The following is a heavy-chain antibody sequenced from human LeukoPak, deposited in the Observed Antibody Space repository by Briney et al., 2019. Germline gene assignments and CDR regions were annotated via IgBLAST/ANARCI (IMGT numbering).Heavy chain of an antibody. V-gene: IGHV5-51*01. J-gene: IGHJ5*02. Sequence: HGESLKISCKGSGYSFTSYWIGWVRQMPGKVLEWMGIIYPGDSDTRYSPSFQGQVTISADKSISTAYLQWSSLIASDTAMYYCARRDCTNGVCPPWRQGTLVTVSS. CDR3: ARRDCTNGVCPP. CDR1: GYSFTSYW. D-gene: IGHD2-8*01. CDR2: IYPGDSDT.